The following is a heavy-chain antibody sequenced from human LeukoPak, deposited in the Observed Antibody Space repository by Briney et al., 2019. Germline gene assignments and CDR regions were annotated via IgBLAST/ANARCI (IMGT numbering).Heavy chain of an antibody. D-gene: IGHD2-21*02. CDR1: GFTYSSYE. J-gene: IGHJ3*01. CDR3: ARDDGGDLNDAFDF. Sequence: GGSLRLSCAASGFTYSSYEMNWVRQAPGKGLEWVSYISSSGSTIYYADSVKGRFTISRDNAKNSLYLQMNSLRAEDTAVYYCARDDGGDLNDAFDFWGQGTMVTVSS. V-gene: IGHV3-48*03. CDR2: ISSSGSTI.